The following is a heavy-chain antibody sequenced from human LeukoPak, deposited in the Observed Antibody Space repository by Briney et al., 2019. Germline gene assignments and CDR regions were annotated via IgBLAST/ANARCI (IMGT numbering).Heavy chain of an antibody. D-gene: IGHD6-13*01. J-gene: IGHJ5*02. CDR2: ISGSGGTT. CDR3: AKKITPAAGSNWFDP. CDR1: GFTFSSYA. Sequence: PGGSLRLSCAASGFTFSSYAMTWVRQAPGKGLEWVSIISGSGGTTYCADSVKGRFTISRDNSKNTLYLQMYSLRAEDTAVYYCAKKITPAAGSNWFDPWGQGTLVTVSS. V-gene: IGHV3-23*01.